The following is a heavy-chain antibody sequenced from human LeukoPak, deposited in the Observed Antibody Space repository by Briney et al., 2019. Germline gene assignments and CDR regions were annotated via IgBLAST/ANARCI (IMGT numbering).Heavy chain of an antibody. CDR3: ARISGYDYWYFDL. J-gene: IGHJ2*01. CDR1: ACSISSSSYY. D-gene: IGHD5-12*01. Sequence: PSETLSFTCTVSACSISSSSYYWRGIRQPPGKGLERIASIYYSGSTYDNPSLKSRVTIAVDTSKSLFSLKLSSVTAADTAVYYCARISGYDYWYFDLWGRGTLVTVSS. V-gene: IGHV4-39*01. CDR2: IYYSGST.